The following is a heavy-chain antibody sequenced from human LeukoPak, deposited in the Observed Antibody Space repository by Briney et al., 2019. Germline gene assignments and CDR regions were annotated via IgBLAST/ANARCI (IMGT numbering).Heavy chain of an antibody. CDR2: IYYSGST. CDR3: ARRAVAPDAFDI. J-gene: IGHJ3*02. Sequence: SETLSLTCTVSGGSISSSCYYWGWIRQPPGKGLEWIGSIYYSGSTYYNPSLKSRVTISVDTSKNQFSLKLSSVTAADTAVYYCARRAVAPDAFDIWGQGTMVTVSS. CDR1: GGSISSSCYY. V-gene: IGHV4-39*01. D-gene: IGHD6-19*01.